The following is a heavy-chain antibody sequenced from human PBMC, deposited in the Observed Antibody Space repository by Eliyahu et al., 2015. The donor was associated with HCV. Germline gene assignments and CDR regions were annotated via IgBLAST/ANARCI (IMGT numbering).Heavy chain of an antibody. CDR3: AKARTGGIKKIVVRGVNLDS. V-gene: IGHV3-23*04. Sequence: EVQVVESGGGLVQPGRSLRLSCVGSGFSFSTYAMNWVRQAPGKGLEWVTTITGGGGATYYADSRKDRFAISRDNSKNTVYLQMDNLRVEDTAVYYCAKARTGGIKKIVVRGVNLDSWGQGTLVTVSS. CDR2: ITGGGGAT. J-gene: IGHJ1*01. D-gene: IGHD3-10*02. CDR1: GFSFSTYA.